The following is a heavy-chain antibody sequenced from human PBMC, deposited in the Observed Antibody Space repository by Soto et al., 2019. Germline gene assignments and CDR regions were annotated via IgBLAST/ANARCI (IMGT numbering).Heavy chain of an antibody. V-gene: IGHV1-69*13. Sequence: SVKVSCKASGGTFSSYAISWVRQAPGQGLEWMGGIIPIFGTANYAQKFQGRVTITADESTSTAYMELSSLRSEDTAVYYCARDTGQPPYFDYWGQGTLVTVSS. CDR3: ARDTGQPPYFDY. CDR1: GGTFSSYA. J-gene: IGHJ4*02. CDR2: IIPIFGTA.